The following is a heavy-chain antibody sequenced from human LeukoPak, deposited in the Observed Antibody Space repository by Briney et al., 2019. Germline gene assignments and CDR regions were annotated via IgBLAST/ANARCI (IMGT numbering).Heavy chain of an antibody. D-gene: IGHD4-17*01. Sequence: SETLSLTCTVSGGSISSSSYYWSWIRQPPGKGLEWIGYIYYSGSTNYNPSLKSRVTISVDTSKNQFSLKLSSVTAADTAVYYCARAKYQYGELDYWGQGTLVTVSS. CDR1: GGSISSSSYY. CDR3: ARAKYQYGELDY. CDR2: IYYSGST. V-gene: IGHV4-61*01. J-gene: IGHJ4*02.